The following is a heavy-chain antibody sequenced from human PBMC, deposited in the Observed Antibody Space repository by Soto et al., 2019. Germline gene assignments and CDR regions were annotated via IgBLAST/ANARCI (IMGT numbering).Heavy chain of an antibody. D-gene: IGHD3-10*01. Sequence: SETLSLTCTVSGGSISSGGYYWSWIRQHPGKGLEWIGYIYYSGSTYYNPSLKSRVTISVDTSKNQFSLKLSSVTAADTAVYYCARAQDYYGSGALLDYWGQGTLVTVSS. V-gene: IGHV4-31*03. J-gene: IGHJ4*02. CDR3: ARAQDYYGSGALLDY. CDR1: GGSISSGGYY. CDR2: IYYSGST.